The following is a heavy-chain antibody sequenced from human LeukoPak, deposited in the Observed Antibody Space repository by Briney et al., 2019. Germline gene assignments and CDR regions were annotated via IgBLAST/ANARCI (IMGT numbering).Heavy chain of an antibody. CDR3: ARENKERPLDYYYMDV. CDR2: ISSSSSYI. J-gene: IGHJ6*03. D-gene: IGHD1-1*01. Sequence: PGGSLRLSCAASGFTFSSYSMNWVRQAPGKGLEWVSSISSSSSYIYYADSVKGRFTISRDNAKNTLYLQMNSLRAEDTAVYYCARENKERPLDYYYMDVWGKGTTVTVSS. CDR1: GFTFSSYS. V-gene: IGHV3-21*01.